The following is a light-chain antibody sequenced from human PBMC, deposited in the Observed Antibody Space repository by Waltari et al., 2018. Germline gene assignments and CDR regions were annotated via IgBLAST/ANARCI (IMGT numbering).Light chain of an antibody. Sequence: QSALTQPASVSGSPGQSITISCTGTSSDVGSYNLFSWYQQHPGKSPKLMIYEGSKPPSGVSNRFSGSKSGNTASLTISGLQAEDEADYYCCSYAGIGTLYVFGTGTKVTVL. CDR1: SSDVGSYNL. CDR2: EGS. J-gene: IGLJ1*01. CDR3: CSYAGIGTLYV. V-gene: IGLV2-23*01.